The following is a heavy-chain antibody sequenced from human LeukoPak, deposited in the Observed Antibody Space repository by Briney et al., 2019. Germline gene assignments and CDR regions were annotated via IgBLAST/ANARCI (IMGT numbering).Heavy chain of an antibody. CDR3: ARDMVRGIVAFDI. CDR1: GGSISSYY. J-gene: IGHJ3*02. Sequence: SETLSLTCTVSGGSISSYYWSWIRQPPGKGLEWIGYIYYSGSTNYNPSLKSRVTISVDTSKNQFSLKLSSVTAADTAVYYCARDMVRGIVAFDIWGQGTVVTVSS. CDR2: IYYSGST. V-gene: IGHV4-59*12. D-gene: IGHD3-10*01.